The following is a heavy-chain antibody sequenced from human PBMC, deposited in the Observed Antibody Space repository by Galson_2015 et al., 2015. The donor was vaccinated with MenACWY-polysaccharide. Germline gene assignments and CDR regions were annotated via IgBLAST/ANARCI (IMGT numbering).Heavy chain of an antibody. J-gene: IGHJ4*02. D-gene: IGHD2-15*01. CDR2: IYYSGST. CDR3: ARHRRCSGGSCYSPFDY. CDR1: GGSIGSSSYY. V-gene: IGHV4-39*01. Sequence: SETLSLTCTVSGGSIGSSSYYWGWIRQPPGKGLEWIGSIYYSGSTYYNPSLKSRVTISVDTSKNQFFLKLSSVTAADTAVYYCARHRRCSGGSCYSPFDYWGQGTLVTVSS.